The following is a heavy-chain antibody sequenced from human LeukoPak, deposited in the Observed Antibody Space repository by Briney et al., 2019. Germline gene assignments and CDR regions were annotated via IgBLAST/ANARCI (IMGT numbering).Heavy chain of an antibody. CDR2: LSYGGTNK. CDR1: GFTFSDYA. J-gene: IGHJ3*01. D-gene: IGHD3-3*01. V-gene: IGHV3-30-3*01. Sequence: GRSLRLSCAASGFTFSDYAMHWVRQAPGKGLEWVAVLSYGGTNKYYADSVKGRFTISRDNSKNTMFLRMNSLRAEDTAVYHCARDRSGYANDAFDFWGQGTMVTVSS. CDR3: ARDRSGYANDAFDF.